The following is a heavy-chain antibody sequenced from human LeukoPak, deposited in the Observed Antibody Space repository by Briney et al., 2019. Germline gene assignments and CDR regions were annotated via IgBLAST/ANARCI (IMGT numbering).Heavy chain of an antibody. Sequence: GGSLRLSCAASGFTFSSYAMTWVRQAPGKGLEWVSGISASGGTYYADSVKGRFTISRDNSKNTLYLQMNSLRAEDTAVYYCAKVWGSSSLYYYYMDVWGKGTTVTVSS. CDR2: ISASGGT. V-gene: IGHV3-23*01. J-gene: IGHJ6*03. CDR3: AKVWGSSSLYYYYMDV. D-gene: IGHD6-6*01. CDR1: GFTFSSYA.